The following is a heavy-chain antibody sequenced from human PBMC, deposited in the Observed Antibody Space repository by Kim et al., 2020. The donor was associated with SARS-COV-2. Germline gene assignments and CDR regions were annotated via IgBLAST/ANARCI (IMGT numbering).Heavy chain of an antibody. Sequence: GESLKISCKGSGYSFTSYWIGWVRQMPGKGLEWMGIIYPGDSDTRYSPSFQGQVTISADKSISTAYLQWSSLKASDTAMYYCARRKGDLLSDYYDSSGYYFDYWGQGTLVTVSS. V-gene: IGHV5-51*01. D-gene: IGHD3-22*01. CDR3: ARRKGDLLSDYYDSSGYYFDY. CDR2: IYPGDSDT. CDR1: GYSFTSYW. J-gene: IGHJ4*02.